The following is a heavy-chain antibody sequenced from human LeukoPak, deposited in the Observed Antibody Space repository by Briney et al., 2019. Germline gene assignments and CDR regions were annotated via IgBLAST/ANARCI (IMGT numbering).Heavy chain of an antibody. V-gene: IGHV5-51*01. D-gene: IGHD5-24*01. CDR3: ARRGPVEMTTPSVDY. CDR2: IYPGDSDT. J-gene: IGHJ4*02. Sequence: GESLKISCKGSGYSFTSYWIGWVRQMPGKGLEWMGIIYPGDSDTRYSPSFQGQVTISADKSINTAYLQWSSLRASDTAMCYCARRGPVEMTTPSVDYWGQGTLVTVSS. CDR1: GYSFTSYW.